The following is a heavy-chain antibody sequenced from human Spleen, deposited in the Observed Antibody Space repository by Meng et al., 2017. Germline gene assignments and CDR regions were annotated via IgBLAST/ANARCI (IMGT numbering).Heavy chain of an antibody. CDR2: INPNSGDT. CDR3: ARVNGLWGDY. D-gene: IGHD3-16*01. V-gene: IGHV1-2*02. J-gene: IGHJ4*02. CDR1: GYTFTGYY. Sequence: ASVKVSCKASGYTFTGYYIHWVRQAPGQGLEWMGWINPNSGDTNYAQKFQGRVTMTWDTSISTAYMELSRLRFDDTAVYYCARVNGLWGDYWGQGTRVT.